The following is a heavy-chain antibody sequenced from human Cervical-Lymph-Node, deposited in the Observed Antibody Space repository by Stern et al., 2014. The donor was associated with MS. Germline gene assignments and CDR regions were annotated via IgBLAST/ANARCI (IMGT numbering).Heavy chain of an antibody. CDR1: GYTFTSYY. CDR2: INPSGGST. CDR3: AREVAGHRLGMMDV. V-gene: IGHV1-46*01. J-gene: IGHJ6*02. Sequence: VQLGQSGAEVKTPGASVKLSCKASGYTFTSYYIHWVRKAPGQGLEWMGIINPSGGSTSYAQNFQGRVTVTRDTSTSTVYMELSSLRSEDTALYYCAREVAGHRLGMMDVWGQGTSVTVSS. D-gene: IGHD6-19*01.